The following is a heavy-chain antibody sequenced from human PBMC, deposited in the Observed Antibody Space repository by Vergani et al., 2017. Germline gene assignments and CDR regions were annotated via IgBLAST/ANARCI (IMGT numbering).Heavy chain of an antibody. V-gene: IGHV3-30-3*01. CDR2: ISYDGSNK. CDR3: ARLVVTASTLDAFDI. CDR1: GFTFSSYA. Sequence: QVQLVESGGGVVQPGRSLRLSCAASGFTFSSYAMHWVRQAPGKGLEWVAVISYDGSNKYHADSVKGRFTISRDNSKNTLYLQMNSLRAEDTAVYYCARLVVTASTLDAFDIWGQGTMVTVSS. J-gene: IGHJ3*02. D-gene: IGHD2-21*02.